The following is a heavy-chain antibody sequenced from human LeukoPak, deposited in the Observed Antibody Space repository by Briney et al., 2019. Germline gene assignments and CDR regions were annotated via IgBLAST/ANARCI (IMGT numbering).Heavy chain of an antibody. Sequence: PGGSLRLSCAVSGITLSNYGMSWVRQAPGKGLEWVAGISGSGGSTNSADAVKGRFTISRDNAKNTLFMQMNSLRAEDTAVYFCAKRGVVIRVILVGFHKEAYYFDSWGQGALVTVSS. CDR2: ISGSGGST. D-gene: IGHD3-22*01. J-gene: IGHJ4*02. CDR3: AKRGVVIRVILVGFHKEAYYFDS. V-gene: IGHV3-23*01. CDR1: GITLSNYG.